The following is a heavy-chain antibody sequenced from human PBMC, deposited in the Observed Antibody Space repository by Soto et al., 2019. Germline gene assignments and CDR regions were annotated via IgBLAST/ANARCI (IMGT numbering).Heavy chain of an antibody. J-gene: IGHJ6*02. CDR3: ARPPNNGRAGVYGMDV. Sequence: QVQLVQSGAEVKKPGASVKVSCKASGYTFTNYYIHWVRQAPGQGLEWMGWIDGDSGDTKDAQKFQGWVTMTRDTSINTAYMRLRRLTSEDTAVYYWARPPNNGRAGVYGMDVWGQGTTVTVSS. CDR1: GYTFTNYY. D-gene: IGHD2-8*01. CDR2: IDGDSGDT. V-gene: IGHV1-2*04.